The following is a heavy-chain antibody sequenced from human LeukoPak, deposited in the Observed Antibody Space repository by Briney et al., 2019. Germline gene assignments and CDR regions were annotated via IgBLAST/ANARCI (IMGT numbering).Heavy chain of an antibody. CDR1: GYTFTGYY. V-gene: IGHV1-2*02. Sequence: ASVKVSCKASGYTFTGYYMHWVRQAPGQGLEWMGWINPNSGGTNYAQKFQGRVTMTRDTSISTAYMELSRLRSDDTAVYYCASQIFRETNSFWYFDLWGRGTLVTLSS. D-gene: IGHD3-9*01. J-gene: IGHJ2*01. CDR3: ASQIFRETNSFWYFDL. CDR2: INPNSGGT.